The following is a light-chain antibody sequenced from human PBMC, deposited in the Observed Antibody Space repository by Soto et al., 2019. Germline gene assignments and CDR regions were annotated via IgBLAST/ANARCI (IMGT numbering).Light chain of an antibody. CDR3: QQFGDSLWT. J-gene: IGKJ1*01. Sequence: EIMMTQSPATLSVSPGERATLSCRASQSVSNNLAWYQQKPGQAPRLLIYGTSSRATGVPDRFRASGSATDFTLTITRLEPEDFAVYYCQQFGDSLWTFGQGTRVEIK. V-gene: IGKV3-20*01. CDR1: QSVSNN. CDR2: GTS.